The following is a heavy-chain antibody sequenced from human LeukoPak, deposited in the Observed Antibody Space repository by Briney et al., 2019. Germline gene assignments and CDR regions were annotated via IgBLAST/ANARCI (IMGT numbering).Heavy chain of an antibody. CDR1: GFTFNLYG. Sequence: GGSLRLSCAASGFTFNLYGTSRVRQAPGKGLEWVSVISGGGGDIYYADSVKGRFTISRDNAKNSLYLQMNSLRAEDTAVYYCARDRNFDHWGQGTLVTVSS. CDR2: ISGGGGDI. V-gene: IGHV3-23*01. CDR3: ARDRNFDH. J-gene: IGHJ4*02.